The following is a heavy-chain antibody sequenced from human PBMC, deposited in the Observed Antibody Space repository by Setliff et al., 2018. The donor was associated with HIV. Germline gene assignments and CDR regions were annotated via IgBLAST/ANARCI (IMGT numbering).Heavy chain of an antibody. D-gene: IGHD3-10*01. V-gene: IGHV3-23*01. CDR3: AYGSGSYSWFDY. J-gene: IGHJ5*01. CDR2: ISGSAGTT. Sequence: PGGSLRLSCAASGFTFSNYAMSWVRQAPGKGLEWVSGISGSAGTTYYADSVKGRFTISRDNSKNTVYLQMNSLRTEDTAVYYCAYGSGSYSWFDYWGQGTLVTVSS. CDR1: GFTFSNYA.